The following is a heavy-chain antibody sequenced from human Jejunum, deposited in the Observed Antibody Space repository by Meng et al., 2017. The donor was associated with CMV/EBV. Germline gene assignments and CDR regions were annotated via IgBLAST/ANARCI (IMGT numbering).Heavy chain of an antibody. J-gene: IGHJ5*02. CDR1: TFSSYA. V-gene: IGHV1-69*04. D-gene: IGHD3-3*01. CDR2: IIPILGIA. Sequence: TFSSYAISWVRQAPGQGLEWMGRIIPILGIANYAQKFQGRVTITADKSTSTAYMELSSLRSEDTAVYYCARSLLRFLEWSGADWFDPWGQGTLVTVSS. CDR3: ARSLLRFLEWSGADWFDP.